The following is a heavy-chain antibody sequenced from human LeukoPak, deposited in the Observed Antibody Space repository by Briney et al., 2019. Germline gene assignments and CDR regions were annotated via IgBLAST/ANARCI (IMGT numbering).Heavy chain of an antibody. CDR3: ARGASSGWYAYYYYMDV. V-gene: IGHV1-18*01. CDR1: GYTFTSYG. D-gene: IGHD6-19*01. Sequence: ASVKVSCKASGYTFTSYGISWVRQAPGQGLEWMGWISAYNGNTNYAQKLQGRVTMTTDTSTSTAYMELRSLRSDDTAVYYCARGASSGWYAYYYYMDVWGKGTTVTVSS. CDR2: ISAYNGNT. J-gene: IGHJ6*03.